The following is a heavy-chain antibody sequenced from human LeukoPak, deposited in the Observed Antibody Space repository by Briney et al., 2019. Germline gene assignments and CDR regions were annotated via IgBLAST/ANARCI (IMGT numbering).Heavy chain of an antibody. J-gene: IGHJ5*02. CDR1: GYTFTSYG. D-gene: IGHD7-27*01. V-gene: IGHV1-18*01. Sequence: ASVKVSCKASGYTFTSYGISWVRQAPGQGLEWMGWISAYNGNTNYAQKLQGRVTMTRDTSTSTVYMELSSLRSEDTAVYYCVRSLNGEDNWFDPWGQGTLVTVSS. CDR3: VRSLNGEDNWFDP. CDR2: ISAYNGNT.